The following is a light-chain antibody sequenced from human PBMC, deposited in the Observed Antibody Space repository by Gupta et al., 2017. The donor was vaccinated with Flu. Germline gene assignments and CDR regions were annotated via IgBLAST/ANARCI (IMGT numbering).Light chain of an antibody. CDR1: QSVSIN. CDR2: GAF. CDR3: QQYNNWPPSIT. V-gene: IGKV3-15*01. J-gene: IGKJ5*01. Sequence: RATLSFRASQSVSINLAWYQQKPGQAPRLLIHGAFTRATGIPARFSGSGPGTKVTLTISSLQSEDVAVYYCQQYNNWPPSITFGQGTRLEIK.